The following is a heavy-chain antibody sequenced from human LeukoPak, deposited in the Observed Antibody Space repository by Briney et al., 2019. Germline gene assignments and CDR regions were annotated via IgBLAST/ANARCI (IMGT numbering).Heavy chain of an antibody. V-gene: IGHV3-7*01. Sequence: GGSLRLSCAASGFTFSSYWMSWVRQAPGKGLEWVPNIKQDGSEKYYVDSVKGRFTISRDNAKNSLYLQMNSLRVEDTAIYYCVTVAKYYYGSETYYFFEHWGQGTPVTASS. J-gene: IGHJ4*02. CDR1: GFTFSSYW. D-gene: IGHD3-10*01. CDR3: VTVAKYYYGSETYYFFEH. CDR2: IKQDGSEK.